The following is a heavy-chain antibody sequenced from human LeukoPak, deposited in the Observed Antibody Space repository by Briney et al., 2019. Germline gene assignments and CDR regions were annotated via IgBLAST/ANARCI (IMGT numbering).Heavy chain of an antibody. CDR1: GGSFSGYY. CDR2: INHSGST. CDR3: ARGYCSSTSCYYQNRNQQTTKNYYYMDV. V-gene: IGHV4-34*01. J-gene: IGHJ6*03. Sequence: SETLSLTCAVYGGSFSGYYWSWIRQPPGKGLEWIGGINHSGSTNYNPSLKSRVTISVDTSKNQFSLKLSSVAAADTAVYYCARGYCSSTSCYYQNRNQQTTKNYYYMDVWGKGTTVTVSS. D-gene: IGHD2-2*01.